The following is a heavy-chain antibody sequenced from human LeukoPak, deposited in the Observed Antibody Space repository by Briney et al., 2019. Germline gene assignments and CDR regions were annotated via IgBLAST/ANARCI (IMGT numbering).Heavy chain of an antibody. V-gene: IGHV1-69*02. CDR2: IIPILGIA. CDR1: GGTFSSYT. CDR3: ATDCSSTSCYIDHDAFDI. D-gene: IGHD2-2*02. J-gene: IGHJ3*02. Sequence: GSSVKVSCKASGGTFSSYTISWVRQAPGQGLEWMGRIIPILGIANYARKFQGRVTITADKSTSTAYMELSSLRSEDTAVYYCATDCSSTSCYIDHDAFDIWGQGTMVTVSS.